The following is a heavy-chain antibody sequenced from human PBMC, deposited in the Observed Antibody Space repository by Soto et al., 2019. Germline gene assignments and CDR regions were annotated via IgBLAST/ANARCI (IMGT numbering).Heavy chain of an antibody. V-gene: IGHV1-3*01. CDR2: INAGNGNT. J-gene: IGHJ5*02. CDR1: GYTFTSYA. CDR3: ASDAVWAGDSFNWFAP. D-gene: IGHD3-10*01. Sequence: QVQLVQSGAEVKKPGASVKVSCKASGYTFTSYAMHWVRQAPGQRLEWMGWINAGNGNTKYSQKFQGRVTITRDTSASTAYMELSSRRSEDTAVYYCASDAVWAGDSFNWFAPWGQGTLVTVSS.